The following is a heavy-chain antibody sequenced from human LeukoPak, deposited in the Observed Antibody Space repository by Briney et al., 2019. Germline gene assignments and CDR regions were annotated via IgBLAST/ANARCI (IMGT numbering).Heavy chain of an antibody. V-gene: IGHV4-59*01. J-gene: IGHJ4*02. Sequence: SETLSLTCTVSGGSISSYYWSWIRQPPGKGLEWIGYVYYSGITTYNPSLKSRVTISVDTSKNQFSLELSSVTAADTAVYYCARGMDTFYFDYWGQGTLVTVSS. CDR2: VYYSGIT. CDR3: ARGMDTFYFDY. CDR1: GGSISSYY. D-gene: IGHD5-18*01.